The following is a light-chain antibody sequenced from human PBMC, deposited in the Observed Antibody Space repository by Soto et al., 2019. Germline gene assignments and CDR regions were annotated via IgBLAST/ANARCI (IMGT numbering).Light chain of an antibody. V-gene: IGLV1-40*01. Sequence: QSVLTQPPSVSGAPGQRVTISCTGSSSNIGAGYDVHWYQQVPGTAPKLLIYGNSNRPSGVPDRFSGSKSDTSASLAITGLQADDEADYYCQSYNSSLSGSYVFGTGTKLTVL. CDR1: SSNIGAGYD. J-gene: IGLJ1*01. CDR2: GNS. CDR3: QSYNSSLSGSYV.